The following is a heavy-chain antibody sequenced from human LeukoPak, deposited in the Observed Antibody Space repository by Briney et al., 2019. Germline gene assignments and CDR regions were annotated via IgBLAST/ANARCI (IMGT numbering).Heavy chain of an antibody. J-gene: IGHJ4*02. V-gene: IGHV3-23*01. D-gene: IGHD3-10*01. CDR1: GFTFRSYA. CDR2: ISGSGDSK. CDR3: AREYYYGSGSLDY. Sequence: GGSLRLSCAASGFTFRSYAMSWVRQAPGKGLDWFSLISGSGDSKYYTDSVKGRFTISRDNSKNTLYLEMNSLRAEDTAVYYCAREYYYGSGSLDYWGQGTLVTVSS.